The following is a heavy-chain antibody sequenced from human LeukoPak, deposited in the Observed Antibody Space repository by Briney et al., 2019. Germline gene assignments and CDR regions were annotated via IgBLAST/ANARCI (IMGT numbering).Heavy chain of an antibody. CDR3: ARENGGYCSSTSCPGGDAFDI. CDR1: GLTFSSYE. J-gene: IGHJ3*02. Sequence: GGSLRLSCAASGLTFSSYEMNWVRQAPGKGLEWVSYISSSGSTIYYADSVKGRFTISRDNAKNSLYLQMNSLRAEDTAIYYCARENGGYCSSTSCPGGDAFDIWGQGTMVTVSS. V-gene: IGHV3-48*03. CDR2: ISSSGSTI. D-gene: IGHD2-2*03.